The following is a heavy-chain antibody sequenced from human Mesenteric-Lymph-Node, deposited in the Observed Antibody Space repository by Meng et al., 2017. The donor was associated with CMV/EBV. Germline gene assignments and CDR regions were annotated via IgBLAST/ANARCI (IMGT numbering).Heavy chain of an antibody. CDR1: GYSISSGYY. Sequence: ESLKISCTVSGYSISSGYYWGWIRQPPGKGLEWIGSIYHSGSTYYNPSLKSRVTISVDTSKNQFSLKLSSVTAADTAVYYCARAPVRNYYDSSGYSFDYWGQGTLVTVSS. CDR2: IYHSGST. J-gene: IGHJ4*02. V-gene: IGHV4-38-2*02. CDR3: ARAPVRNYYDSSGYSFDY. D-gene: IGHD3-22*01.